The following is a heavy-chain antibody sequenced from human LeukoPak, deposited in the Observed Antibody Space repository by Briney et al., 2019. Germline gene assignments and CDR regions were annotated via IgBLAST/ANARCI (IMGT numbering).Heavy chain of an antibody. CDR1: GGSSSSDSYY. Sequence: SEALSLTCTVSGGSSSSDSYYWSWSRQPPGKGLEWIGSSYYSGSTYYNPSLKSRVTISRDPSKNQVSLKLSSVTAADTAVYYCARDIIAVSSFDFWGQGTLVTVSS. CDR2: SYYSGST. V-gene: IGHV4-39*07. CDR3: ARDIIAVSSFDF. D-gene: IGHD6-19*01. J-gene: IGHJ4*02.